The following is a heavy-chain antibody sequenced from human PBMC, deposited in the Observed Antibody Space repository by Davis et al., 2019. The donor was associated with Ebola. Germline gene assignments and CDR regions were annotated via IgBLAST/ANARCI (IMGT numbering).Heavy chain of an antibody. CDR3: ARHVNIEVVTAIRGWIDP. CDR2: IYYSGST. J-gene: IGHJ5*02. V-gene: IGHV4-59*05. CDR1: GGSFSGYY. Sequence: SETLSLTCAVYGGSFSGYYWSWIRQPPGKGLEWIGSIYYSGSTYYNPSLKSRVTISVDTSKNQFSLKLSSVTAADTAVYYCARHVNIEVVTAIRGWIDPWGQGTLVTVSS. D-gene: IGHD2-21*02.